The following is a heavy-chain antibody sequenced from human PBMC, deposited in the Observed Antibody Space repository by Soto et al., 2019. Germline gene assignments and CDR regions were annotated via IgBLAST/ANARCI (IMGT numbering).Heavy chain of an antibody. D-gene: IGHD3-9*01. CDR1: GFKFDDYA. J-gene: IGHJ3*01. Sequence: EVQLVESGGDLVQPGRSLRLACTASGFKFDDYAMHWVRQAPGKGLECVSGISWKSGSMNYADSVKGRFTISRDNAKNSLYLQMNSLRSEDTALYYCAKDIYDILTGYSRGDGLDLWGHGTMVTVSS. V-gene: IGHV3-9*01. CDR3: AKDIYDILTGYSRGDGLDL. CDR2: ISWKSGSM.